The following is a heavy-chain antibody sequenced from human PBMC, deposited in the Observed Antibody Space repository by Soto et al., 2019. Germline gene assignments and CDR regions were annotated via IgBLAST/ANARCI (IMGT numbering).Heavy chain of an antibody. D-gene: IGHD2-15*01. CDR2: ITTSDDIT. Sequence: EVQLFESGGGLVEPGESLRLSCAASGFIFKDFAMSWVRQAPGKGLEWVSTITTSDDITYSADSVRGRFTISRDNSENTLFLQMSSLRGDDTATYYCTKGDSSGYFDPSAGYSTPDHWGQGTLVTVSS. J-gene: IGHJ5*02. CDR3: TKGDSSGYFDPSAGYSTPDH. CDR1: GFIFKDFA. V-gene: IGHV3-23*01.